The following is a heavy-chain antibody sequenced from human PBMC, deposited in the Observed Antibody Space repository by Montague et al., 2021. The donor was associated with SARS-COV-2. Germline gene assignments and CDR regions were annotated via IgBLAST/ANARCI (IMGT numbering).Heavy chain of an antibody. Sequence: SETLSLTCSVSGFSISSGFYWAWIRQSPGKGPEWIGTVYHSGYTXXNPXXXGRVTVSIDTSKNQFSLTVTSVTAADMAVYFCARRGYTGSDYFDYWGQGTLVTVSS. CDR1: GFSISSGFY. D-gene: IGHD5-12*01. J-gene: IGHJ4*02. CDR3: ARRGYTGSDYFDY. CDR2: VYHSGYT. V-gene: IGHV4-38-2*01.